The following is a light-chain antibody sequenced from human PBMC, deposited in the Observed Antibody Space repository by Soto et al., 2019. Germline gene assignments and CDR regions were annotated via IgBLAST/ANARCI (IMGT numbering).Light chain of an antibody. V-gene: IGLV6-57*01. J-gene: IGLJ3*02. CDR1: GGSIAGNY. Sequence: NFMLTQPHSVSGSPGKTVTISCTRSGGSIAGNYVQWYQQRPGSSPTTVIFENKQRPSGVPDRFSGSIDSSSNSASLTISGLKTEDEADYDCQSYDTNNHGVFGGGTKLTVL. CDR2: ENK. CDR3: QSYDTNNHGV.